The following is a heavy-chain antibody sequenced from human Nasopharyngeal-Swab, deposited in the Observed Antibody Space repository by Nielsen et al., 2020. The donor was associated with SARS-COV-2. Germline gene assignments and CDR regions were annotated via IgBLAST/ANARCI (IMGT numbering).Heavy chain of an antibody. CDR1: GGSISTYY. V-gene: IGHV4-59*01. Sequence: GSLRLSCTVSGGSISTYYWSWIRQPPGKGLEWIGYIYDIGSINYNPSLKSRVTISVDTSKNQFSLNLSSVPAADTAVYYCARVGIPTMVRGVNWFDPWGQGTLVIVSS. CDR3: ARVGIPTMVRGVNWFDP. D-gene: IGHD3-10*01. CDR2: IYDIGSI. J-gene: IGHJ5*02.